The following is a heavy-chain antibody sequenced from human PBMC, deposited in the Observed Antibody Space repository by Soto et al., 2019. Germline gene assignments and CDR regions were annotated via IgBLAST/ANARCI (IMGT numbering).Heavy chain of an antibody. Sequence: SVKVSCKASGFTFASSAVQWVRQARGQRLEWIGWIVVGSGNTNYAQKFQERVTITRDMSTSTAYMELSSLRSEDTAVYYCAADRTVTIFGVVTSNYGMDVWGQGTPVTVSS. CDR1: GFTFASSA. CDR2: IVVGSGNT. J-gene: IGHJ6*02. V-gene: IGHV1-58*01. D-gene: IGHD3-3*01. CDR3: AADRTVTIFGVVTSNYGMDV.